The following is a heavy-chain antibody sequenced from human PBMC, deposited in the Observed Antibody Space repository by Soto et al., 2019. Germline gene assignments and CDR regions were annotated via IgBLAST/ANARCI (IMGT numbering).Heavy chain of an antibody. CDR3: AREHIVVVPTATEGGFYYFGMDV. Sequence: SETLSLTCTVSGGSVSSGDYYWSWIREPPGKGLEWIGYIYHTGSPYYHPSLKSRLTISVDTSKNHFSLKLTSVTAADTAVYYCAREHIVVVPTATEGGFYYFGMDVWGQGTTVTVSS. J-gene: IGHJ6*02. CDR2: IYHTGSP. V-gene: IGHV4-30-4*01. CDR1: GGSVSSGDYY. D-gene: IGHD2-2*01.